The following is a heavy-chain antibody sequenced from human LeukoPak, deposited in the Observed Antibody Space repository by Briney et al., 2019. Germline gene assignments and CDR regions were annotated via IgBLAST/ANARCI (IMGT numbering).Heavy chain of an antibody. Sequence: SVKVSCKASGGTFSSYAISWVRQAPGQGLEWMGRIIPILGIANYAQKFQGRVTITADKSTSTAYMELSSLRSEDTAVYYCAREVDDSSGYYFGWFDPWGQGTLVTVSS. V-gene: IGHV1-69*04. J-gene: IGHJ5*02. CDR2: IIPILGIA. D-gene: IGHD3-22*01. CDR3: AREVDDSSGYYFGWFDP. CDR1: GGTFSSYA.